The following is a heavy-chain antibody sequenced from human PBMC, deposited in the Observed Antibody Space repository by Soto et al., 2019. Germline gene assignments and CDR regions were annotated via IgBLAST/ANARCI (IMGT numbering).Heavy chain of an antibody. V-gene: IGHV3-23*01. D-gene: IGHD5-12*01. CDR1: GFTFSSYA. J-gene: IGHJ4*02. CDR2: ISGSGGST. CDR3: AKDVGLWLRSPDFDY. Sequence: EVQLLESGGGLVQPGGSLRLSCAASGFTFSSYAMSWVRQAPGKGLEWVSAISGSGGSTYYADSVKGRFTISRDNFKNTLYLQMNSLRAEDTAVYYCAKDVGLWLRSPDFDYWGQGTLVTVSS.